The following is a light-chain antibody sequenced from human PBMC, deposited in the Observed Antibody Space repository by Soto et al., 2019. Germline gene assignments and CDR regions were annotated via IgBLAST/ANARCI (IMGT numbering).Light chain of an antibody. CDR3: CSYAGSYTYV. CDR1: SSDVGGYNY. CDR2: DVS. Sequence: QSALTQPRSVSGSPGQSVTISCTGTSSDVGGYNYVSWYQQHPGKAPKLMIYDVSKRPSGVPDRFSGSKSGNTASLTISGLQADEEADCCSYAGSYTYVFGTGTKVTVL. J-gene: IGLJ1*01. V-gene: IGLV2-11*01.